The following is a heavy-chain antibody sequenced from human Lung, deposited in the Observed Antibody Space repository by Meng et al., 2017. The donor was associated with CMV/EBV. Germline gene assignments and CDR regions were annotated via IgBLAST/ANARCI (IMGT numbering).Heavy chain of an antibody. V-gene: IGHV4-39*01. J-gene: IGHJ4*02. Sequence: SETLSLTCTVSGGSISSSSYYCGWIRQPPWKGLEWIGNIYSSGTTYYNPSLKSRVTISVDTSKNQISLRLTSVTAADTAVYYCSRLWGSSRSPLYDYWGQGXLVTVSS. CDR2: IYSSGTT. CDR3: SRLWGSSRSPLYDY. CDR1: GGSISSSSYY. D-gene: IGHD6-13*01.